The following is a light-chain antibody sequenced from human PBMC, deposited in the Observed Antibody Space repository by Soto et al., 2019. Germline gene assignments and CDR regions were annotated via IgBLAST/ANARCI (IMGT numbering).Light chain of an antibody. V-gene: IGKV3-15*01. J-gene: IGKJ1*01. CDR3: HQYNNWWT. CDR1: QTVSTS. Sequence: EILMTQSPATLSVSPGERATLSCRASQTVSTSLAWYQQKPGRAPRLLIYGASTRASGVPARFSGSGSGTEFTLTISSLQSEDYAVYYCHQYNNWWTFGQGTKVDIK. CDR2: GAS.